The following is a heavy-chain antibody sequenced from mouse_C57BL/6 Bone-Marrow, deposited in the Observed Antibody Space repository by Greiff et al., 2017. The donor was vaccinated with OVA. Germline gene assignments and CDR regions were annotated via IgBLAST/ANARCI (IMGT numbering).Heavy chain of an antibody. J-gene: IGHJ3*01. V-gene: IGHV3-1*01. D-gene: IGHD2-14*01. Sequence: EVKVEESGPGMVKPSQSLSLTCTVTGYSITSGYDWHWIRHSPGNKLEWMGYISYSGSTNYNPSLKSRISITHDTSKNHFFLKLNSVTTEDTATYYCARRDDEGFAYWGQGTLVTVSA. CDR2: ISYSGST. CDR3: ARRDDEGFAY. CDR1: GYSITSGYD.